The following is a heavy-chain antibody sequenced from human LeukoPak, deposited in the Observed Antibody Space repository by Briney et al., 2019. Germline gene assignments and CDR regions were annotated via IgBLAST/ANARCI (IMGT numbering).Heavy chain of an antibody. J-gene: IGHJ4*02. Sequence: SETLSLTCAVYGGSFGGYYWSWIRQPPGKGLEWIGEINHSGSTNYNPSLKSRVTISVDTSKNQFSLKLSSVTAADTAVYYCASRLRDGYNFDYWGQGTLVTVSS. CDR1: GGSFGGYY. V-gene: IGHV4-34*01. CDR3: ASRLRDGYNFDY. CDR2: INHSGST. D-gene: IGHD5-24*01.